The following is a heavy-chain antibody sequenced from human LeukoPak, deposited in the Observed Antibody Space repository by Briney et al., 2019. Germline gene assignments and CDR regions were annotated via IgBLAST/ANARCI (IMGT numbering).Heavy chain of an antibody. CDR1: GDSISSGDYY. CDR3: ARRRGYSYGYLGLGGAFDI. J-gene: IGHJ3*02. D-gene: IGHD5-18*01. Sequence: SETLSLTCTVSGDSISSGDYYWSWIRQPAGKGLEWIGRISSSGSTNYNPSLKSRVTISVDTSKNQFSLKLSSVTAADTAVYYCARRRGYSYGYLGLGGAFDIWGQGTMVTVSS. CDR2: ISSSGST. V-gene: IGHV4-61*02.